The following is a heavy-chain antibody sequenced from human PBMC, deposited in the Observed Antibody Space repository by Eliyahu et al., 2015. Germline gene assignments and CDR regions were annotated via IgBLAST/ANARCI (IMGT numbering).Heavy chain of an antibody. CDR1: RYXFTNYN. Sequence: LVQSGAEMKRXGAXVKVXCKTSRYXFTNYNFNWVXQAPGQGXEWMGWMNPNSGATGYAQQFEGRVSMTRDTSLLTAYMELSSLASDDTAIYYCARGGRGLPRFDSWGQGTLVIVSS. V-gene: IGHV1-8*01. CDR3: ARGGRGLPRFDS. CDR2: MNPNSGAT. D-gene: IGHD3/OR15-3a*01. J-gene: IGHJ4*02.